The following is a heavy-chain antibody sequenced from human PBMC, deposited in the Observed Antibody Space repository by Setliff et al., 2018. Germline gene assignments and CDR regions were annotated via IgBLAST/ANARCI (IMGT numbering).Heavy chain of an antibody. CDR1: GGSISSYY. D-gene: IGHD3-9*01. Sequence: KASETLSLTCTVSGGSISSYYWSWIRQPPGKGLEWIGYIYASGSTNYNPSLKSRATISRDTSSNQFSLKLFSVTAADTAVYYCAHSTTFDLHHDYWGQGTLVTVSS. V-gene: IGHV4-4*08. CDR3: AHSTTFDLHHDY. CDR2: IYASGST. J-gene: IGHJ4*02.